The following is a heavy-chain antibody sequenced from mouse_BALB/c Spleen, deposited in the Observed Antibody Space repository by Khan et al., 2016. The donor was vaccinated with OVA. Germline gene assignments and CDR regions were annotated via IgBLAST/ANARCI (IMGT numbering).Heavy chain of an antibody. V-gene: IGHV5-6-3*01. CDR2: INSNGGST. CDR1: GFTFSSYG. Sequence: EVQLVESGGGLVQPGGSLKLSCAASGFTFSSYGMSWVRQTPDKRLELVATINSNGGSTYYPDSVMGRFTISRDNAKNTLYLQMSSLKSEDTAMYYCARMARTINWGQGTTLTGSS. CDR3: ARMARTIN. J-gene: IGHJ2*01.